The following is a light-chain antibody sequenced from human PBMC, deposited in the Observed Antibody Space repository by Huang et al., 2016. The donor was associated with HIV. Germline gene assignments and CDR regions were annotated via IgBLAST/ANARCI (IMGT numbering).Light chain of an antibody. Sequence: DIQMTQSPSFLSASVGDSVTITCRTSQDIGTYMNWYRQRPGKAPDLLMHGSSTLQRGVPSRFSGGGSGTEFTLTINGLQPEDFAIYHCHQSYTISSFGRGTRLDTK. CDR1: QDIGTY. CDR2: GSS. CDR3: HQSYTISS. V-gene: IGKV1-39*01. J-gene: IGKJ5*01.